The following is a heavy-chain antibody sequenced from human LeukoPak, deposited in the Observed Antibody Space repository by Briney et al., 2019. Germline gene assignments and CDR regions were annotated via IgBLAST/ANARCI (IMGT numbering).Heavy chain of an antibody. D-gene: IGHD6-6*01. V-gene: IGHV4-59*01. CDR1: GGSISSYY. J-gene: IGHJ6*03. Sequence: SSATLSFTCTVSGGSISSYYWSWLRQPPGKRLEWSGYIYYSGSTNYNPSLKSRVTISADTSKNQFSLKLSSVTAADTAVYYCARAGSSYYYYYYMDVWGKGTTVTVSS. CDR3: ARAGSSYYYYYYMDV. CDR2: IYYSGST.